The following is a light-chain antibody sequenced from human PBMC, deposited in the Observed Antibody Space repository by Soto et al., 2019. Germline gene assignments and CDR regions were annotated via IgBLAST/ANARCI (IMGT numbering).Light chain of an antibody. V-gene: IGKV1-5*01. CDR2: DAS. CDR1: QSISSW. CDR3: QQYNHYWT. Sequence: DIQMNHSPSTLSASVGDRVTINCRASQSISSWLAWYQQKPGKAPKVLIYDASSLESGVPSRFSGSGSGTEFSLTISSLQPDDFATYYCQQYNHYWTFGQGTKVDIK. J-gene: IGKJ1*01.